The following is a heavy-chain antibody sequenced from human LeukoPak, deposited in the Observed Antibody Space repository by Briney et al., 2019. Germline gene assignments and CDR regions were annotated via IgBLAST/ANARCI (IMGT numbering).Heavy chain of an antibody. J-gene: IGHJ4*02. V-gene: IGHV4-4*02. CDR1: GGSISSNNW. CDR2: IYHSGST. D-gene: IGHD1-14*01. CDR3: ARAPEYGLYYFDY. Sequence: SGTLSLTCAVSGGSISSNNWWNWVRQPPGKGLEWIGEIYHSGSTNYNASLKSRVSISVDTSKNQFSLKLTSVTAADTAVYYCARAPEYGLYYFDYWGQGTLVTVSS.